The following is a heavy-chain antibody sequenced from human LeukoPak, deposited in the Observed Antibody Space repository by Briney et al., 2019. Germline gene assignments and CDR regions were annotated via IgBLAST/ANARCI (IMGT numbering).Heavy chain of an antibody. CDR1: GYTFTNYD. J-gene: IGHJ4*02. CDR2: MNPNSTNT. D-gene: IGHD6-6*01. CDR3: ARGKYSSSSPLGY. Sequence: GASVKVSCKASGYTFTNYDINWVRQGTGQGLGWMGWMNPNSTNTGYARKFQGRVTITRNTSISTTYMELSSLRFEDTAVYYCARGKYSSSSPLGYWGQGTLVTVSS. V-gene: IGHV1-8*03.